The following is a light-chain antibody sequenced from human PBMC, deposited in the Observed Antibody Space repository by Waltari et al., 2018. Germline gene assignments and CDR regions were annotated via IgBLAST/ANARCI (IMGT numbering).Light chain of an antibody. V-gene: IGKV3D-20*01. Sequence: IVLTQSPSTLSLSPADTATLSCGASQSVTASYVAWYQQQPGLAPRLLIYDATDRAPGIPGRFSGSGSGTDFTLTISGVEPEDFAVYYCHQYGRSPLTFGGGTKVEI. CDR3: HQYGRSPLT. CDR2: DAT. J-gene: IGKJ4*01. CDR1: QSVTASY.